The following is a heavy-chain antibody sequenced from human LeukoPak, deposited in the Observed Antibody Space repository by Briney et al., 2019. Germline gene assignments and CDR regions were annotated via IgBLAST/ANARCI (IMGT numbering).Heavy chain of an antibody. D-gene: IGHD3-22*01. Sequence: SETLSLTCTVSGDSISSDAFYWSWVRQHPGKGLEWIGYIYYSGSTSYNPSLKSRPTISVDTSKNQFSLKLRSVTAADTAVYYCARGVSVYYDSSGYYYFYYWGQGTLVTVSS. V-gene: IGHV4-31*03. J-gene: IGHJ4*02. CDR1: GDSISSDAFY. CDR3: ARGVSVYYDSSGYYYFYY. CDR2: IYYSGST.